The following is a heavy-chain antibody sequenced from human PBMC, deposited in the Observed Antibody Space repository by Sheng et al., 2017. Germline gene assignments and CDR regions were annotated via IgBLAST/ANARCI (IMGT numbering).Heavy chain of an antibody. V-gene: IGHV4-34*01. D-gene: IGHD2-15*01. CDR1: GGSFSGYY. J-gene: IGHJ5*02. CDR2: INHSGST. CDR3: ARGRDIVVVVAAFSWFDP. Sequence: QVQLQQWGAGLLKPSETLSLTCAVYGGSFSGYYWSWIRQPPGKGLEWIGEINHSGSTNYNPSLKSRVTISVDTSKNQFSLKLSSVTAADTAVYYCARGRDIVVVVAAFSWFDPWGQGTLVTVSS.